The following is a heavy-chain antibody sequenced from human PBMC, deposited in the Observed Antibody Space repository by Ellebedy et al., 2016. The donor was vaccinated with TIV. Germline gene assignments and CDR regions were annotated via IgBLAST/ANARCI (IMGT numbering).Heavy chain of an antibody. D-gene: IGHD3-10*02. CDR1: GGSISSYY. Sequence: SETLSLTCTVSGGSISSYYWSWIRQPPGKGLEWIGYIYYSGGTNYNPSLKSRVTISVDTSKNQFSLKLSSVTAADTAVYYCARMGNTMLDAFDIWGQGTMVTVSS. V-gene: IGHV4-59*01. CDR3: ARMGNTMLDAFDI. J-gene: IGHJ3*02. CDR2: IYYSGGT.